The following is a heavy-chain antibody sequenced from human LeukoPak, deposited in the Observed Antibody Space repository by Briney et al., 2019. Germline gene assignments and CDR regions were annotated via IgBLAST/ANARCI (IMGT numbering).Heavy chain of an antibody. CDR3: ATAFYTGHYYYYGMDV. V-gene: IGHV3-23*01. CDR1: GFTFSSHA. J-gene: IGHJ6*02. D-gene: IGHD3/OR15-3a*01. CDR2: ISGSGGST. Sequence: GGSLRLSCAASGFTFSSHAMSWVRQAPGKGLEWVSAISGSGGSTYYADSVKGRFTISRDNSKNTLYLQMNSLRAEDTAVYYCATAFYTGHYYYYGMDVWGQGTTVTVSS.